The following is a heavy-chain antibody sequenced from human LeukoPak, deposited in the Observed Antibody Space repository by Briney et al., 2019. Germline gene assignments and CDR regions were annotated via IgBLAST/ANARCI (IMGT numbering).Heavy chain of an antibody. J-gene: IGHJ6*02. CDR3: ARLNCGGDCYSYYYYYGMDV. CDR2: IYYSGST. CDR1: GGSISSTSYY. Sequence: PSETLSLTCTVSGGSISSTSYYWAWLRQPPGEGLEWIGTIYYSGSTYYSPSLKSRVSISVDTSKNQFSLKLSSVTAADTAVYYCARLNCGGDCYSYYYYYGMDVWGQGTTVTVSS. V-gene: IGHV4-39*01. D-gene: IGHD2-21*02.